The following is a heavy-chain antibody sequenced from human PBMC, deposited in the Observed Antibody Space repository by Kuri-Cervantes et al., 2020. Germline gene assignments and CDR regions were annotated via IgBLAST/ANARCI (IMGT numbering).Heavy chain of an antibody. D-gene: IGHD1-26*01. J-gene: IGHJ6*02. CDR1: GFTFSSYS. CDR2: ISSSSSYI. Sequence: GGSLRLSCAASGFTFSSYSMNWVRQAPGKGLEWVSSISSSSSYIYYADSVKGRFTISRDNAKNSLYLQMNSLRAEDTAVYYCAREERVATTLWGNYYYGMDVWGQGTTVTVSS. CDR3: AREERVATTLWGNYYYGMDV. V-gene: IGHV3-21*01.